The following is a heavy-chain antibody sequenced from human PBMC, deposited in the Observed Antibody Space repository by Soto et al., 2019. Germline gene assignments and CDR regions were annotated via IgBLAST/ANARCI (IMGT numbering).Heavy chain of an antibody. D-gene: IGHD3-10*01. CDR1: GFTFSGSA. CDR2: IRSKASSYAT. CDR3: SSPAYGSASYYYYGMDV. J-gene: IGHJ6*02. V-gene: IGHV3-73*01. Sequence: EVQLVESGGGLVQPGGSLKLSCAASGFTFSGSAMHWVRQASGKGLEWVGRIRSKASSYATAYAASVKGRFTISRDDSRNTAYLQMNSLKIEDTAGYYCSSPAYGSASYYYYGMDVWGQGTTVTVSS.